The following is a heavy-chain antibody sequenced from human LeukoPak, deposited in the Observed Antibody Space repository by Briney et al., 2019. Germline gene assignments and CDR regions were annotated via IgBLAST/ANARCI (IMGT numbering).Heavy chain of an antibody. Sequence: GASVKVSCKASGYTFTSYGISWVRQAPGQGLERMGWISAYNGNTNYAQKLQGRVTMTTDTSTSTAYMELRSLRSDDTAVYYCARVGADITMVRGVISDYWGQGTLVTVSS. J-gene: IGHJ4*02. D-gene: IGHD3-10*01. V-gene: IGHV1-18*01. CDR1: GYTFTSYG. CDR2: ISAYNGNT. CDR3: ARVGADITMVRGVISDY.